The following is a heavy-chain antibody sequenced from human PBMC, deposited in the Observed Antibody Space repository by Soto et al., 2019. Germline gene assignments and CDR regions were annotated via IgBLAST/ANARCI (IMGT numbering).Heavy chain of an antibody. V-gene: IGHV1-69*06. D-gene: IGHD3-10*01. CDR1: GGTFSSHA. J-gene: IGHJ5*02. CDR3: ARGNKGPGHYGPGSQGWYGP. CDR2: IIPVTDTP. Sequence: QVQLVQSGPEVKKPGSSVKVSCKVSGGTFSSHAINWLRQAPGQGLEWMGVIIPVTDTPNNAEKFQGRVMITADKSTTTVYMELSSLTFDDTAVYFCARGNKGPGHYGPGSQGWYGPWGQGTLVTVSS.